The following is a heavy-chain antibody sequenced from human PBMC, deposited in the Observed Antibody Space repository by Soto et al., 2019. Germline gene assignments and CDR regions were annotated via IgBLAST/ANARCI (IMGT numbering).Heavy chain of an antibody. V-gene: IGHV2-5*02. CDR3: AHRSSGWYGYYYYGMDV. J-gene: IGHJ6*02. CDR2: IYWDDDK. CDR1: GFSLSTSGVG. Sequence: QITLKESGPTLVKPTQTLTLTCTFSGFSLSTSGVGVGWIRQPPGKALEWLALIYWDDDKRYSPSLKSRLTITKDTSKNQVVLTMTNMDPVDTATYYCAHRSSGWYGYYYYGMDVWGQGTTVTVSS. D-gene: IGHD6-19*01.